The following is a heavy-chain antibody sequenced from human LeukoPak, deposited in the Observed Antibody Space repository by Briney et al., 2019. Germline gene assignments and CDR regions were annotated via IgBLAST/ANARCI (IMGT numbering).Heavy chain of an antibody. J-gene: IGHJ6*02. CDR3: ARDQDYGDYYYYGMDV. D-gene: IGHD4-17*01. Sequence: GGSLRLSCAASGFTFSSYWMNWVRQAPGKGLEWVSSISSSSSYIYYADSVKGRFTISRDNAKNSLYLQMNSLRAEDTAVYYCARDQDYGDYYYYGMDVWGQGTTVTVSS. CDR1: GFTFSSYW. V-gene: IGHV3-21*01. CDR2: ISSSSSYI.